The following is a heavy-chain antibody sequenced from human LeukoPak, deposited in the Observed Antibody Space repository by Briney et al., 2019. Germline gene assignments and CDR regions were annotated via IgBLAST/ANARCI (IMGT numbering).Heavy chain of an antibody. CDR2: INPNSGGT. CDR1: GYTFTGCY. J-gene: IGHJ4*02. D-gene: IGHD6-19*01. Sequence: GASVKVSCKASGYTFTGCYMHWVRQAPGQGLEWMGWINPNSGGTNYAQKFRGRVTMTRDTSISTAYMELSRLRSDDTAVYYCARDGGRYSSGWYRYWGQGTLVTVSS. V-gene: IGHV1-2*02. CDR3: ARDGGRYSSGWYRY.